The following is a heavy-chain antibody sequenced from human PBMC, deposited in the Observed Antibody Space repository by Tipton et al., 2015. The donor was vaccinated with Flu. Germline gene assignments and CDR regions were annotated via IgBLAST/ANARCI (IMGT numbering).Heavy chain of an antibody. V-gene: IGHV4-38-2*02. J-gene: IGHJ4*02. Sequence: LRLSCTVSGYFISSGYYWGWIRQPPGKGLESIGSIYHSGGTYYNPSLKSRVTISVDTSKNQFSLKLSSVTAADTAVYYCATRSYGSGSVNYWGQGTLVTVSS. CDR1: GYFISSGYY. CDR3: ATRSYGSGSVNY. D-gene: IGHD3-10*01. CDR2: IYHSGGT.